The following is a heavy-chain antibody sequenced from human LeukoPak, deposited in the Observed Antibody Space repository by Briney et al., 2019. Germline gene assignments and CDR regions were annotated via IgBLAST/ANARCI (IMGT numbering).Heavy chain of an antibody. Sequence: GGSLRLSCAVAGFTFSYYSMNWVRQAVGKGMDWLSYISSSSSTIFYAYSVKGRFTISRDNAKNSLYLLMNGLSYDSPALYFGAKYRATYHNKYYFDYWVQGTLVTVSA. CDR2: ISSSSSTI. CDR3: AKYRATYHNKYYFDY. J-gene: IGHJ4*02. V-gene: IGHV3-48*02. CDR1: GFTFSYYS. D-gene: IGHD1-26*01.